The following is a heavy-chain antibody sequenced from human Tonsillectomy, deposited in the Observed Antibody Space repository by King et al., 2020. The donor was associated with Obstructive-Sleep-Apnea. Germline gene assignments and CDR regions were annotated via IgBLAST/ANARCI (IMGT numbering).Heavy chain of an antibody. D-gene: IGHD5-12*01. CDR1: GFSFSDYA. CDR3: ARDYWEKVATSLHY. J-gene: IGHJ4*02. CDR2: ISYDGSNK. V-gene: IGHV3-30*04. Sequence: VQLVESGGGVVQPGRSLRLSCAASGFSFSDYAMHWGRQAPGKGLEGVGVISYDGSNKYFADSVQGRFTISRDNSENMLYLQMDSLRTEDTAVYFCARDYWEKVATSLHYWGQGILVTVSS.